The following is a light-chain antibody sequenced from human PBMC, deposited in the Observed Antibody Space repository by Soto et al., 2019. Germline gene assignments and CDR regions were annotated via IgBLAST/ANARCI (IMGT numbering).Light chain of an antibody. CDR2: GHN. Sequence: QPVLTQPPSASGAPGQRVTISCAGSSSNIGTNTVNWYQQIPGTAPKLLIFGHNERPSGVPDRFSGSKSGTSASLAISGLQSDDEADYYCATWDDSLNAVLFGGGTKLTV. J-gene: IGLJ2*01. V-gene: IGLV1-44*01. CDR3: ATWDDSLNAVL. CDR1: SSNIGTNT.